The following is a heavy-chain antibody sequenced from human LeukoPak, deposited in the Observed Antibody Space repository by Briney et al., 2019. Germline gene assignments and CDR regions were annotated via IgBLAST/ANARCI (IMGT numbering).Heavy chain of an antibody. J-gene: IGHJ5*01. D-gene: IGHD6-19*01. V-gene: IGHV6-1*01. CDR2: TYYRSNWYD. CDR1: GDTVSSKNGA. CDR3: ARDLGTSGWYTFDF. Sequence: SQTLSLTCAISGDTVSSKNGAWNWIRQSPSRGLEWLVRTYYRSNWYDEYADSVKGRVTIGPDTSKNQFSLHVYSVTPEDTAVYYCARDLGTSGWYTFDFWGQGTLVTVSS.